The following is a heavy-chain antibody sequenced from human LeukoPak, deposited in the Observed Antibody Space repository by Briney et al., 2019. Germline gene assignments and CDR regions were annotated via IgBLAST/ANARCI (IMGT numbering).Heavy chain of an antibody. CDR3: ARQNGPHYALDY. J-gene: IGHJ4*02. CDR1: GYTFTGHY. V-gene: IGHV1-2*02. CDR2: INPNSGGT. D-gene: IGHD4-17*01. Sequence: ASVKVSCKASGYTFTGHYMHWVRQAPGQGLEWMGWINPNSGGTYYAQRFQGRVTMTRDTSISTAYMELSWLRSDDTAVYYCARQNGPHYALDYWGQRTLVTVSS.